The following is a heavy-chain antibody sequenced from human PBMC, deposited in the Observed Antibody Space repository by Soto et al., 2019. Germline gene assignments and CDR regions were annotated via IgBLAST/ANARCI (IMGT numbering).Heavy chain of an antibody. CDR3: ARGGTHTGFKYGMDV. CDR1: GLIFSNFG. V-gene: IGHV3-33*01. J-gene: IGHJ6*02. Sequence: QVPLVESGGGVVQPGRSLRLSCAASGLIFSNFGMYWVRQAPGKGLEWVAVIWYDGSKTYYADSVKGRFTISRDNSKNTLYLQMNSLRAEDTAVYYCARGGTHTGFKYGMDVWGQGTTVTVSS. D-gene: IGHD1-26*01. CDR2: IWYDGSKT.